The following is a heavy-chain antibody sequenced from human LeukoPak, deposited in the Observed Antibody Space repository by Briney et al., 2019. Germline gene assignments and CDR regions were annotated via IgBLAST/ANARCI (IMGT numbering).Heavy chain of an antibody. CDR2: INHSGST. V-gene: IGHV4-34*01. Sequence: PSETLSLTCAVYGGSFSGYYWSWIRQPPGKGLEWIGEINHSGSTNYNPSLKSRVTISVDTSKNQFSLKLSSVTAADTAVYHCARHGVAGTAYWGQGTLVTVSS. J-gene: IGHJ4*02. CDR3: ARHGVAGTAY. CDR1: GGSFSGYY. D-gene: IGHD6-19*01.